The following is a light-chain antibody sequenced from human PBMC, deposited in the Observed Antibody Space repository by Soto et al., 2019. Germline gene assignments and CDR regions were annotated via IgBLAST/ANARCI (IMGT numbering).Light chain of an antibody. V-gene: IGKV3-20*01. J-gene: IGKJ4*01. Sequence: EIGLTQSPGTLSLSPGERDTLSCRASQSVSSSYLAWYQQKPGQAPRLLIYGASSRATGIPDRFSGSGSGTDFTLTISRLEPEDFAVYYCQQYGSSPPLTFGGGTKVEIK. CDR1: QSVSSSY. CDR3: QQYGSSPPLT. CDR2: GAS.